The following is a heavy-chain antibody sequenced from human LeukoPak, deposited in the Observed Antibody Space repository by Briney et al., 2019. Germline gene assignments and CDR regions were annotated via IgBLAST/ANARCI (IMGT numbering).Heavy chain of an antibody. CDR3: ARGLGFGELLFDY. D-gene: IGHD3-10*01. V-gene: IGHV3-53*01. J-gene: IGHJ4*02. CDR1: GFTVSSNY. Sequence: GGSLRLSCAASGFTVSSNYMSWVRQAPGKGLEWVSVIYSGGSTYYADSVKGRFTTSRDNSKNTLYLQMNSLRAEDTAVYYCARGLGFGELLFDYWGQGTLVTVSS. CDR2: IYSGGST.